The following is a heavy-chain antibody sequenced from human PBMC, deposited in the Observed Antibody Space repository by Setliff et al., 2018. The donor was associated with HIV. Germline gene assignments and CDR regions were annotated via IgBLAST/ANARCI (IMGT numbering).Heavy chain of an antibody. CDR1: GGSISSASYY. D-gene: IGHD3-3*01. CDR3: ARGGPNFWSGYLLYGLDV. J-gene: IGHJ6*02. V-gene: IGHV4-61*02. CDR2: IYTSGST. Sequence: KASETLSLTCTVSGGSISSASYYWSWIRKPAGKGLEWIGRIYTSGSTNYNPSLKSRVTISVDTSKNQFSLKLSSVTAADTAVYYCARGGPNFWSGYLLYGLDVWGQGIAVTVSS.